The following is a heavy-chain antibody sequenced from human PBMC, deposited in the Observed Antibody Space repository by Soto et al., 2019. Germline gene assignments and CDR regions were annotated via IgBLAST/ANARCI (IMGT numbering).Heavy chain of an antibody. CDR1: GGSISSSSYY. D-gene: IGHD6-19*01. CDR2: IYYSGSN. V-gene: IGHV4-39*01. Sequence: SETLSLTCTVSGGSISSSSYYWGWIRQPPGKGMEWIGSIYYSGSNYYNPSIKSRVTTSVDTSKNQISLKMSSVTAADTAVYYCASGYSSGWYDAFDIWGQGTMVT. J-gene: IGHJ3*02. CDR3: ASGYSSGWYDAFDI.